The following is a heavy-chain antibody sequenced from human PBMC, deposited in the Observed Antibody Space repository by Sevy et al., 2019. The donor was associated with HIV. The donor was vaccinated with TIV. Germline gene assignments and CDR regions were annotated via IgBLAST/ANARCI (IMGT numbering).Heavy chain of an antibody. CDR3: TRCSGSQSIFDY. CDR1: GFIFGDYG. Sequence: GGSLRLSCTASGFIFGDYGMSWVHQAPGKVLEWIAFFKSNIHGGTTENAASVKGRFTISRDDSKNIVYLQMSNLKTEDTAVYYCTRCSGSQSIFDYWGQGTLVTVSS. CDR2: FKSNIHGGTT. V-gene: IGHV3-49*04. D-gene: IGHD2-15*01. J-gene: IGHJ4*02.